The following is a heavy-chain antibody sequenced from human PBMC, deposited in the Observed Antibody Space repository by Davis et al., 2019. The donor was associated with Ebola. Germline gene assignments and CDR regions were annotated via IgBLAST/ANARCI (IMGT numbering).Heavy chain of an antibody. V-gene: IGHV1-69*13. Sequence: SVKVSCKASGGTFSSYAINWVRQAPGQGLEWMGGIIPIFGTANYAQKFQGRVTITADESTSTAYMELSSLRSEDTAVYYCARPTTYYYDSDNYYYDAFDIWGQGTVVTVS. J-gene: IGHJ3*02. CDR2: IIPIFGTA. D-gene: IGHD3-22*01. CDR3: ARPTTYYYDSDNYYYDAFDI. CDR1: GGTFSSYA.